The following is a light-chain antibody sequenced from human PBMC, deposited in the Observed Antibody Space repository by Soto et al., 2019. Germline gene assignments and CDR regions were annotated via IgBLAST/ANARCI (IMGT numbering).Light chain of an antibody. CDR1: TAAVTNGHY. J-gene: IGLJ1*01. CDR3: LLSYNGPYV. CDR2: DTT. Sequence: QAVVTQERSLTVSPGGTVTLTCGSSTAAVTNGHYPYWFQQKPGQAPRTLIYDTTNRHSWRPARFSGSLLGGKAALTLSGAQPEDEAEYYCLLSYNGPYVFGTGTKVTIL. V-gene: IGLV7-46*01.